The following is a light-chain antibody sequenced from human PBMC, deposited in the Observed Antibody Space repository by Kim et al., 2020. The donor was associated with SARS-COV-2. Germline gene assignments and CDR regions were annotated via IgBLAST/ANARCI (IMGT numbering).Light chain of an antibody. CDR3: FLLYGESRV. CDR1: TGAVTSGHS. J-gene: IGLJ3*02. V-gene: IGLV7-46*01. CDR2: NTN. Sequence: PGGTVTLPCGSSTGAVTSGHSPYWFQQKPGQAPRILIYNTNKKHSWTPARFSASLLGGKAALTLSGAQPEDEAEYYCFLLYGESRVFGGGTQLTVL.